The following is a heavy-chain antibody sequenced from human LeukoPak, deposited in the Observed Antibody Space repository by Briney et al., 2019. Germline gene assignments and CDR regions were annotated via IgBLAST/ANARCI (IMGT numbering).Heavy chain of an antibody. CDR3: ARGSSGYSGYRHIDY. V-gene: IGHV4-34*01. Sequence: SETLSLTCAVYGGSFSGYYWSWIRQPPGKGLEWIGEINHSGSTNYNPSLKSRVTISVDTSKNRFSLELSSVTAADTAVYYCARGSSGYSGYRHIDYWGQGTLVTVSS. D-gene: IGHD5-12*01. CDR1: GGSFSGYY. J-gene: IGHJ4*02. CDR2: INHSGST.